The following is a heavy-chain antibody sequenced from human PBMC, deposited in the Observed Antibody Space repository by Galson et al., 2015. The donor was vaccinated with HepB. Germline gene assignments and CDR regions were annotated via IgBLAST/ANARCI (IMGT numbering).Heavy chain of an antibody. CDR3: ARDRVHAGEVIAVAGKEGFDY. V-gene: IGHV3-30*04. CDR2: ISYDGSNK. D-gene: IGHD6-19*01. J-gene: IGHJ4*02. CDR1: GFTFSSYA. Sequence: SLRLSCAASGFTFSSYAMHWVRQAPGKGLEWVAVISYDGSNKYYADSVKGRFTISRDNSKNTLYLQMNSLRAEDTAVYYCARDRVHAGEVIAVAGKEGFDYWGQGTLVTVSS.